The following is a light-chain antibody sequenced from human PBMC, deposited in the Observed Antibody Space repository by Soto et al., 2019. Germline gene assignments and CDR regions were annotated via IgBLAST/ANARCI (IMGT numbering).Light chain of an antibody. CDR2: DST. CDR1: QSIHTS. J-gene: IGKJ5*01. CDR3: QQRNVRPPIT. Sequence: LVLTQSPATLSLSPGERATLSCRASQSIHTSLAWYQQKPGQPPRLVVYDSTLRANGVPDRFGGSRSGTEFTLTINNLEPEDFAVYYCQQRNVRPPITFGQGTRLEIK. V-gene: IGKV3-11*01.